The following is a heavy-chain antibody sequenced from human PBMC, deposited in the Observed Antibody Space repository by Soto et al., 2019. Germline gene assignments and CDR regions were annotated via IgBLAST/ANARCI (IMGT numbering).Heavy chain of an antibody. CDR2: ISAYNGNT. Sequence: GASVKVSCKASGYTFTSYGISWVRQAPGQGLEWMGWISAYNGNTNYAQKLQGRVTMTTDTSTSTAYMELRSLRSDDTAVYYCARGTGGFGELYYYYGMDVWGQGTTVTVSS. V-gene: IGHV1-18*04. CDR1: GYTFTSYG. J-gene: IGHJ6*02. CDR3: ARGTGGFGELYYYYGMDV. D-gene: IGHD3-10*01.